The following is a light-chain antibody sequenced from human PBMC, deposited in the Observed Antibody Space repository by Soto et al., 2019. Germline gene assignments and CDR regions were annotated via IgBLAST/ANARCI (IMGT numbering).Light chain of an antibody. Sequence: EIVMTQSPATLSVSPGERATLSCRASQSVSSNLAWFQHKPGQAPRLLIYGASTRATGIPARFGGSGSGTEFTLTISSLQSEDFAVYYCQQYKNWPPYTFCQGTKLEI. CDR3: QQYKNWPPYT. J-gene: IGKJ2*01. CDR2: GAS. CDR1: QSVSSN. V-gene: IGKV3-15*01.